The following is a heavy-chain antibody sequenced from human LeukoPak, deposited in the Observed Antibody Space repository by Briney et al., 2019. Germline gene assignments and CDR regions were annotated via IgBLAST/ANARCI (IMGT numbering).Heavy chain of an antibody. CDR2: IYYSGST. D-gene: IGHD5-18*01. Sequence: SETLSLTCTVSGGSISNYYWNWIRQPPGKGLEWIGYIYYSGSTNYNPSLKSRVTISVDTTKTHFSLKLSSVTAADTAVYYCARDIGRGYSYGSFDYWGQGTLVTVS. J-gene: IGHJ4*02. CDR1: GGSISNYY. CDR3: ARDIGRGYSYGSFDY. V-gene: IGHV4-59*01.